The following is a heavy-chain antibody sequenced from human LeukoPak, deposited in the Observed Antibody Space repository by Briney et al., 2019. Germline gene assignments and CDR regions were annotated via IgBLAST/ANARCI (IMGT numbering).Heavy chain of an antibody. CDR2: IYSGGST. V-gene: IGHV3-53*01. Sequence: GFLRLSCAASGFTFSSYAMSWVRQAPGKGLEWVSVIYSGGSTYYADSVKGRFTISRDNSKNTLYLQMNSLSAEDTAVYYCARVYDSSGYWNYYFDYWGQGTLVTVSS. D-gene: IGHD3-22*01. J-gene: IGHJ4*02. CDR3: ARVYDSSGYWNYYFDY. CDR1: GFTFSSYA.